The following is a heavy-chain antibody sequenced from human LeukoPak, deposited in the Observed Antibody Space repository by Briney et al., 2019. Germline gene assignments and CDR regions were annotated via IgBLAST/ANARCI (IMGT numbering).Heavy chain of an antibody. D-gene: IGHD6-13*01. Sequence: SETLSLTCTVSGGSISSYYWSWIRQPPGKGLEWIGYIYYSGSTNYNPSLNSRVTISVDTSKNQFSLKLSSVTAADTAIYYCATTHSSTWYAPLDYWGQGTLVTVSS. J-gene: IGHJ4*02. CDR1: GGSISSYY. CDR3: ATTHSSTWYAPLDY. V-gene: IGHV4-59*01. CDR2: IYYSGST.